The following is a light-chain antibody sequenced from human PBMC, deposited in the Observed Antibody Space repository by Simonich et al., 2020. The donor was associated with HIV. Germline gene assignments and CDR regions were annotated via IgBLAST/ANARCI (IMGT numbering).Light chain of an antibody. CDR1: QGISTY. Sequence: DIQLTQSPSFLSASVGDRVTITCRASQGISTYLAWYQQKPGNAPKLLIYAASTLQSGVPSRFSGSGAGTDFTLTISSLQPEDFTTYYCQRTYNTPPWTFGQGTKVEIK. CDR2: AAS. J-gene: IGKJ1*01. CDR3: QRTYNTPPWT. V-gene: IGKV1-9*01.